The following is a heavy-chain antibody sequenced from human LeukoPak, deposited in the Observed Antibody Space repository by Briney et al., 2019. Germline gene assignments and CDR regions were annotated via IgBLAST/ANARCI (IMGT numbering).Heavy chain of an antibody. J-gene: IGHJ4*02. V-gene: IGHV3-21*01. CDR2: ISSSSSYI. D-gene: IGHD3-10*01. CDR3: ARGGQLYGSSRTKYFDY. CDR1: GFTFSSYS. Sequence: GGSLRLSCAASGFTFSSYSMNWVRQAPGKGLEWVSSISSSSSYIYYADSVKGRFTISRDNAKNSLYLQMNSLRAEDTAVYYCARGGQLYGSSRTKYFDYWGQGTLVTVSS.